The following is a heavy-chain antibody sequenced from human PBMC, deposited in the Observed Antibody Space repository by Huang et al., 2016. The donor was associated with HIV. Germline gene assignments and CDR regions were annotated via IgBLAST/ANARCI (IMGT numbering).Heavy chain of an antibody. CDR3: ARAYSSYWYHSPDY. Sequence: QVQLVQSGSELKKPGASVKVSCKASGYTFTSYAMTWVRQARGQGLEWMGLINTNTGNPTYAQGFTRRFVFSLDTSVSTAYLQISSLKAEDTAVYYCARAYSSYWYHSPDYWGQGTLVTVSS. D-gene: IGHD6-13*01. J-gene: IGHJ4*02. CDR2: INTNTGNP. V-gene: IGHV7-4-1*02. CDR1: GYTFTSYA.